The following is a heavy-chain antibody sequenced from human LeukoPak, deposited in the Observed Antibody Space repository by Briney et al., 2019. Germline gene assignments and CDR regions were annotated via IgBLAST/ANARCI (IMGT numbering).Heavy chain of an antibody. V-gene: IGHV3-23*01. D-gene: IGHD3-10*01. CDR3: AKALHQLLWFGELLSFDY. CDR2: ISGSGGST. Sequence: GALRLSFAASGFPFSSYAMSWVRPAPGKGVEWVSAISGSGGSTYYADSVKGRFTISRDNSKNTLYLQMNSLRAEDTAVYYCAKALHQLLWFGELLSFDYWGQGTLVTVSS. CDR1: GFPFSSYA. J-gene: IGHJ4*02.